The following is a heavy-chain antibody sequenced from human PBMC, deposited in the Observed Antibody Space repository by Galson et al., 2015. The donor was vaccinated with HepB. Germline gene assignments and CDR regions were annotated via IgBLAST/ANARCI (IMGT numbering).Heavy chain of an antibody. CDR1: GYTFTSYG. J-gene: IGHJ6*02. D-gene: IGHD3-9*01. V-gene: IGHV1-18*04. CDR2: ISAYNGNT. CDR3: ARDIKEYFDWSYYYYGMDV. Sequence: QSGAEVKKPGESLKISCKASGYTFTSYGISWVRQAPGQGLEWMGWISAYNGNTNYAQKLQGRVTMTTDTSTSTAYMELRSLRSDDTAVYYCARDIKEYFDWSYYYYGMDVWGQGTTVTVSS.